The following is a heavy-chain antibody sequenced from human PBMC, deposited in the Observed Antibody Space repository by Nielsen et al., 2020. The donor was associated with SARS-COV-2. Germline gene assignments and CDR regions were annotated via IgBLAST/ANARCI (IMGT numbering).Heavy chain of an antibody. Sequence: WIRQPPGKGLEWVSVIYSGGSTYYADSVKGRFTISRHNSKNTLYLQMNSLRAEDTAVYYCAREGYSYGYGMDVWGQGTTVTVSS. J-gene: IGHJ6*02. D-gene: IGHD5-18*01. V-gene: IGHV3-53*04. CDR2: IYSGGST. CDR3: AREGYSYGYGMDV.